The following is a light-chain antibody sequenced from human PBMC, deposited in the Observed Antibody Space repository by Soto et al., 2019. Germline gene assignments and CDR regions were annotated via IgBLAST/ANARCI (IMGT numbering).Light chain of an antibody. J-gene: IGLJ2*01. CDR3: SSYTSSSTYVV. CDR1: SSDVGGYNY. V-gene: IGLV2-14*01. Sequence: QSALTQPASVSGSPGHSITVSCTGTSSDVGGYNYVSWYQQHPGKAPKLMIYDVSNRPSGVSNRFSGSKSGNTASLTISGLQAEDEADYYCSSYTSSSTYVVFGGETKLTVL. CDR2: DVS.